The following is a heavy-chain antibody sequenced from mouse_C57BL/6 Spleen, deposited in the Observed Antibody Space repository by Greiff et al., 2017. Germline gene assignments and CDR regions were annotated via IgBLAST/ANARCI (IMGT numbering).Heavy chain of an antibody. CDR2: IHPSDSDT. Sequence: QVQLQQPGAELVKPGASVKVSCKASGYTFTSYWMHWVKQRPGQGLEWIGRIHPSDSDTNYNQKFKGKATLTVDKSSSTAYMQLSSLTSEDSAAYYCATAYGYDGAWFAYWGQGTLVTVSA. V-gene: IGHV1-74*01. CDR3: ATAYGYDGAWFAY. D-gene: IGHD2-2*01. J-gene: IGHJ3*01. CDR1: GYTFTSYW.